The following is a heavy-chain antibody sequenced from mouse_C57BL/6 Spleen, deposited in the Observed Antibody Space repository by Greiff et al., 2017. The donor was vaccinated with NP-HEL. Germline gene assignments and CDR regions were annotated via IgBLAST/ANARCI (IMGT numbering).Heavy chain of an antibody. CDR3: ARDPYYYGSSYRYFDV. CDR1: GFTFSSYA. V-gene: IGHV5-4*01. D-gene: IGHD1-1*01. J-gene: IGHJ1*03. CDR2: ISDGGSYT. Sequence: EVQVVESGGGLVKPGGSLKLSCAASGFTFSSYAMSWVRQTPEKRLEWVATISDGGSYTYYPDNVKGRFTISRDNAKNNLYLQMSHLKSEDTAMYYCARDPYYYGSSYRYFDVWGTGTTVTVSS.